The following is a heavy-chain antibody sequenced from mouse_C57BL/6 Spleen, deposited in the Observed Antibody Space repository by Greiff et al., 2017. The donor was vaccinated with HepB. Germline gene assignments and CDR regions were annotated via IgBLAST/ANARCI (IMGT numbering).Heavy chain of an antibody. CDR3: ATPANWDWYFDV. CDR2: IWSGGST. J-gene: IGHJ1*03. CDR1: GFSLTSYG. Sequence: VKLMESGPGLVQPSQSLSITCTVSGFSLTSYGVHWVRQSPGKGLEWLGVIWSGGSTDYNAAFISRLSISKDNSKSQVFFKMNSLQADDTAIYYCATPANWDWYFDVWGTGTTVTVSS. V-gene: IGHV2-2*01. D-gene: IGHD4-1*01.